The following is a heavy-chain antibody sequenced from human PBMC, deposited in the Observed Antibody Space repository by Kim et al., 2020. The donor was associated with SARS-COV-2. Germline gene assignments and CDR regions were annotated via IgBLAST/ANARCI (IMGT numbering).Heavy chain of an antibody. D-gene: IGHD1-26*01. V-gene: IGHV3-30*07. J-gene: IGHJ6*02. CDR3: ASDLLVGATSYGMDV. Sequence: ASTRSQFTISRDNTKNALYLQMNSLSAEDTAVYYCASDLLVGATSYGMDVWGQGTTVTVSS.